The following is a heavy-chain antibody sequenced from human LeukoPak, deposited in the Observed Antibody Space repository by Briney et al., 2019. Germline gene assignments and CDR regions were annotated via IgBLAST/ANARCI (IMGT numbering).Heavy chain of an antibody. CDR2: INQNAGT. D-gene: IGHD6-6*01. Sequence: SETLSLTCAVSGGSIRGYYWSWVRQSPGKGLEWIGDINQNAGTDYNPSLKSRVTMSIDSSKNQISLNVTAATAADTAIYYCARGRTRLSWLDPWGQGTLVTVSS. V-gene: IGHV4-34*01. CDR1: GGSIRGYY. CDR3: ARGRTRLSWLDP. J-gene: IGHJ5*02.